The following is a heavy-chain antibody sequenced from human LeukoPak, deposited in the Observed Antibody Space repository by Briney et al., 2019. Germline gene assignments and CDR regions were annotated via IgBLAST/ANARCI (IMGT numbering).Heavy chain of an antibody. CDR3: ARNYDSSGEINWFDP. D-gene: IGHD3-22*01. Sequence: SSETLSLTCTVSGGSISSYYWSWIRQPPGKGLEWIGYVYYSGSTNYNPSLKSRVTISVDTSKNQFPLKLGSVTAADTAVYYCARNYDSSGEINWFDPWGQGTLVTVSS. J-gene: IGHJ5*02. CDR2: VYYSGST. V-gene: IGHV4-59*01. CDR1: GGSISSYY.